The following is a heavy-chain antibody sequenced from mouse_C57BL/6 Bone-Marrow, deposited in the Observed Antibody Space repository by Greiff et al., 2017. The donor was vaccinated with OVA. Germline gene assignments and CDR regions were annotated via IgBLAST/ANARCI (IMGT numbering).Heavy chain of an antibody. CDR1: GYTFTSYG. CDR3: AKDLYYYGSSYFDY. J-gene: IGHJ2*01. V-gene: IGHV1-81*01. Sequence: QVQLQQSGAELARPGASVKLSCKASGYTFTSYGISWVKQRTGQGLEWIGEMYPRSGNTYYNEKFKGKATLKADKSSSTAYMELRSLTSEDSAVYFCAKDLYYYGSSYFDYWGQGTTLTVSS. CDR2: MYPRSGNT. D-gene: IGHD1-1*01.